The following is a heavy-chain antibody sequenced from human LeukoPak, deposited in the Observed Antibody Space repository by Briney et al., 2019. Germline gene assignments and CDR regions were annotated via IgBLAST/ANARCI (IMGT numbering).Heavy chain of an antibody. CDR2: ISAYNGNT. D-gene: IGHD1-26*01. J-gene: IGHJ4*02. Sequence: ASVKVSCKASGYTFTSYGISWVRQAPGQGLEWMGWISAYNGNTNYAQKLQGRVIMTTDISTSTAYMELRSLRSDDTAVYYCARERSGSYRFDYWGQGTLVTVSS. CDR3: ARERSGSYRFDY. CDR1: GYTFTSYG. V-gene: IGHV1-18*01.